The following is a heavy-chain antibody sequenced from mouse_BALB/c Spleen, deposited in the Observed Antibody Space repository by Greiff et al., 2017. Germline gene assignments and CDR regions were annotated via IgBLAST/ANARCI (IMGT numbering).Heavy chain of an antibody. V-gene: IGHV1-63*02. Sequence: QVQLQQPGAELVKPGASVKLSCKASGYTFTSYWMHWVKQRPGHGLEWIGDIYPGGGYTNYNEKFKGKATLTADTSSSTAYMQLSSLTSEDSAIYYCAREITTRNYWGQGTTLTVSS. CDR3: AREITTRNY. CDR1: GYTFTSYW. CDR2: IYPGGGYT. J-gene: IGHJ2*01. D-gene: IGHD1-1*01.